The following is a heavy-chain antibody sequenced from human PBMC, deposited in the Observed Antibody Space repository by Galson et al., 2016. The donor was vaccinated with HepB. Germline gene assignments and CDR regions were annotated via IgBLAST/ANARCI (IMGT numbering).Heavy chain of an antibody. D-gene: IGHD2-8*01. V-gene: IGHV3-15*01. Sequence: SLRLSCAGSGFKLSDGWISWVRQAPGKGLEWVARIRSRSTDGTTAYAAPVKGRFTISRDDSKNTLFLQMNRLKTEDTAVYYCISRTWGQGTLVTVSS. J-gene: IGHJ4*02. CDR1: GFKLSDGW. CDR3: ISRT. CDR2: IRSRSTDGTT.